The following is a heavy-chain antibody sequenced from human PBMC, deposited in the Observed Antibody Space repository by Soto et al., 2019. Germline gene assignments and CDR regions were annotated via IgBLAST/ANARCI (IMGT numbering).Heavy chain of an antibody. CDR3: AKGGYCSGGSCPKDLDY. CDR1: GFTFDDYA. D-gene: IGHD2-15*01. V-gene: IGHV3-9*01. Sequence: LSLPCAASGFTFDDYAMHWVRQAPGKGLEWVSGISWNSGSIGYADSVKGRFTISRDNAKNSLYLQMNSLRAEDTALYYCAKGGYCSGGSCPKDLDYWGQGTLVTVSS. CDR2: ISWNSGSI. J-gene: IGHJ4*02.